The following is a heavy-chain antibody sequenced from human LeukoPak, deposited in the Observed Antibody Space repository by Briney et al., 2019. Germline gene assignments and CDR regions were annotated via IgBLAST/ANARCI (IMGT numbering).Heavy chain of an antibody. J-gene: IGHJ4*02. CDR3: AKAPPDSYFDY. D-gene: IGHD3-3*01. CDR1: GFTFSSHA. Sequence: GGSLRLSCGASGFTFSSHAMSWVRQAPGKGLVWVSAISGSGGSTYYADSVKGRFTISRDDSKNTLYLQMNSLRTEDTAVYYCAKAPPDSYFDYWGQGTLVTVSS. V-gene: IGHV3-23*01. CDR2: ISGSGGST.